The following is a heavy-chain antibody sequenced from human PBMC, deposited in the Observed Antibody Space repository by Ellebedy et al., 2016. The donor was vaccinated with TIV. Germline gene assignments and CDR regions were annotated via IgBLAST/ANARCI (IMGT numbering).Heavy chain of an antibody. J-gene: IGHJ4*02. V-gene: IGHV3-48*04. D-gene: IGHD4-17*01. CDR2: IGSASSST. CDR3: ARGVDYGFDY. CDR1: GFSFSSNS. Sequence: GESLKISXAASGFSFSSNSLNWVRQAPGKGLEWASHIGSASSSTSYADSVKGRFTSSRDNAQNSLYLQMNSLRAEDTAVYYCARGVDYGFDYWGQGTLVTVSS.